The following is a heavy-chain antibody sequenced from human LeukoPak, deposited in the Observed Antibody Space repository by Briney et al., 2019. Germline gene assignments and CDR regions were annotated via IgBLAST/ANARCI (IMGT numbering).Heavy chain of an antibody. V-gene: IGHV1-69*13. CDR1: GGTFSSYA. CDR3: ARDEYCGGDCPLEY. Sequence: SVTVSCKASGGTFSSYAISWVRQAPGQGLEWMGGIIPIFGTANYAQKFQGRVTITADESTSTAYMELSSLRSEDTAVYYCARDEYCGGDCPLEYWGQGTLVTVSS. D-gene: IGHD2-21*02. J-gene: IGHJ4*02. CDR2: IIPIFGTA.